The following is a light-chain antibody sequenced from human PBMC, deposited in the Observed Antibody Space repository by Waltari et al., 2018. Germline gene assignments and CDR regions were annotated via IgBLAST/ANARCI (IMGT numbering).Light chain of an antibody. CDR2: GAS. Sequence: IVLTQSPDTLSLSPGQRATLSCRASQTINNNFLVWYQQKPGQAPRLLIHGASSRATGFPDRFSGSGSGTDFTLTISRLEPEDVAVYYCQQYDGSILTFSGGTKVEI. J-gene: IGKJ4*01. CDR1: QTINNNF. CDR3: QQYDGSILT. V-gene: IGKV3-20*01.